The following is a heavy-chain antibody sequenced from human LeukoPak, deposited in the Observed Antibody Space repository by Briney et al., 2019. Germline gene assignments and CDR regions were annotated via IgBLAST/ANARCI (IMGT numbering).Heavy chain of an antibody. CDR1: GFTSIAYA. CDR2: ISGGGVTT. Sequence: GGYLRLYCVGSGFTSIAYALTWARQAPGKGLEWVSGISGGGVTTYYADSVKGRFTISRDNSKNTLYLQMNSLRADDTAIYYCAKNQQFDCNSYYYYTIDFSGQRTTFTVYS. CDR3: AKNQQFDCNSYYYYTIDF. J-gene: IGHJ6*01. D-gene: IGHD2-21*02. V-gene: IGHV3-23*01.